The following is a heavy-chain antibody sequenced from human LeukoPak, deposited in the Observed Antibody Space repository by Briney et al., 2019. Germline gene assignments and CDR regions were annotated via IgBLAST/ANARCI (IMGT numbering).Heavy chain of an antibody. CDR2: IRSKAYGGTT. J-gene: IGHJ4*02. V-gene: IGHV3-49*03. D-gene: IGHD2-2*01. CDR3: AREGCSSTSCPVDY. CDR1: GFTFGDYA. Sequence: QPGGSLRLSCTASGFTFGDYAMSWFRQAPGKGLEWVGVIRSKAYGGTTEYAASVKGRFTISRDDSKSIAYLQMNSLKTEDTAVYYCAREGCSSTSCPVDYWGQGTLVTVSS.